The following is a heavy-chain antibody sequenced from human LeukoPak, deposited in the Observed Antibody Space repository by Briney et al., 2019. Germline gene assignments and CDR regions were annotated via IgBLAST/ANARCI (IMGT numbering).Heavy chain of an antibody. Sequence: GGSLRLSCAASGFTFSSYAMHWVRQAPGKGLEWVAVISYDGSNKYYADSVKSCFTISRDNSKNTLYLQMNSLRAEDTAVYYCARVWFGELLSPFDYWGQGTLVTVSS. D-gene: IGHD3-10*01. CDR2: ISYDGSNK. CDR3: ARVWFGELLSPFDY. V-gene: IGHV3-30-3*01. CDR1: GFTFSSYA. J-gene: IGHJ4*02.